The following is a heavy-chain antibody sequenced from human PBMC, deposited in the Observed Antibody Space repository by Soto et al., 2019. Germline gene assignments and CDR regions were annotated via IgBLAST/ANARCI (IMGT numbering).Heavy chain of an antibody. J-gene: IGHJ4*02. CDR3: ARVVIVGARNGENYFDY. D-gene: IGHD1-26*01. Sequence: GASVKVSCKASGGTFSSYAISWVRQAPGQGLEWMGGIIPIFGTANYAQKFQGRVTITADESTSTAYMELSSLRSEDTAVYYCARVVIVGARNGENYFDYWGQGTLVTVSS. CDR1: GGTFSSYA. V-gene: IGHV1-69*13. CDR2: IIPIFGTA.